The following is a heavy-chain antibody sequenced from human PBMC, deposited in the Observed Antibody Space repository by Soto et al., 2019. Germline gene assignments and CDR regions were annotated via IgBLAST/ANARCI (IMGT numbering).Heavy chain of an antibody. CDR2: IRGSGGTT. D-gene: IGHD3-10*01. CDR1: GFTFNNFA. CDR3: AKNRGSGSVYYYNADV. J-gene: IGHJ6*03. V-gene: IGHV3-23*01. Sequence: EVQVLESGGGLVEPGGSLRLSCVGSGFTFNNFAMSWVRQVPGKGLEWVSIIRGSGGTTFYADSVKGRFTISRDNSKNTLYLQMNSLRAEDTAQYYCAKNRGSGSVYYYNADVWGQGTTVTVS.